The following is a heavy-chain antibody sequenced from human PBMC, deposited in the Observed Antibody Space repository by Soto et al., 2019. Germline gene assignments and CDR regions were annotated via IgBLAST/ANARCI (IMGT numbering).Heavy chain of an antibody. Sequence: QVQLVESGGGVVQPGRSLRLSCAASGFTFSSYAMHWVRQAPGKGLEWVAVISYDGSNKYYADSVKGRFTISRDNSKNALYLQMNSLRAEDTAVYYCASAIAAAGGYFDYWGQGTLVTVSS. CDR3: ASAIAAAGGYFDY. D-gene: IGHD6-13*01. CDR1: GFTFSSYA. CDR2: ISYDGSNK. J-gene: IGHJ4*02. V-gene: IGHV3-30-3*01.